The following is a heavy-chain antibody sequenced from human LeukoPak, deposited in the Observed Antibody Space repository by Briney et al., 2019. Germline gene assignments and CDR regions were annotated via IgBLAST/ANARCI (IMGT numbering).Heavy chain of an antibody. V-gene: IGHV3-33*08. CDR1: GFTFRNYV. CDR3: ARGRVXSSGXYYIDX. J-gene: IGHJ4*02. CDR2: IWYDGSNK. D-gene: IGHD3-22*01. Sequence: PGGSLGLSCAASGFTFRNYVIHWVRQAPGKGLEWVAVIWYDGSNKYYADSVKGRFTISRDNSKNTLYLQMNSLRAEDTAVYYCARGRVXSSGXYYIDXXXQXTLXTVSX.